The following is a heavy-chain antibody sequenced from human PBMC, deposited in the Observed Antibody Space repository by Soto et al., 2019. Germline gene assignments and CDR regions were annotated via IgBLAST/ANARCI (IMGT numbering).Heavy chain of an antibody. D-gene: IGHD3-22*01. CDR2: IWYDGSNK. CDR1: GFTFSSYG. J-gene: IGHJ6*02. CDR3: ARSRRDYYYDSSGYGPYYYYGMDV. V-gene: IGHV3-33*01. Sequence: GGSLRLSCAASGFTFSSYGMHWVRQAPGKGLEWVAVIWYDGSNKYYADSVKGRFTISRDNSKNTLYLQMNSLRAEDTAVYYCARSRRDYYYDSSGYGPYYYYGMDVWGQGTTVTVSS.